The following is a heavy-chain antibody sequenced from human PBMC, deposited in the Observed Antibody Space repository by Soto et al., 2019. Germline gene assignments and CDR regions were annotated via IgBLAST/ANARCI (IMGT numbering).Heavy chain of an antibody. V-gene: IGHV1-3*01. CDR2: INAGNGNT. CDR3: ATEGVNCGGDCKGFDY. J-gene: IGHJ4*02. D-gene: IGHD2-21*02. Sequence: QVQLVQSGAEVKKPGASVKVSCKASGYTFTSYAMHWVRQAPGQRLEWMGWINAGNGNTKYSQKFQGRVTITRDTSASTAYMELSSLRSEDTAVYYCATEGVNCGGDCKGFDYLGQGTLVTVSS. CDR1: GYTFTSYA.